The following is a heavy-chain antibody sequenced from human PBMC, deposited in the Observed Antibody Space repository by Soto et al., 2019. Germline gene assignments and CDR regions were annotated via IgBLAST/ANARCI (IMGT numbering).Heavy chain of an antibody. Sequence: PGGSLRLSCAASGFTSSSYSMDWVRQAPGKGLEWVSSISSSSTYIHYADSVKGRFTISRDNAKNPLYLQMNSLSAEDTAVYYCASQTSGYYYYGMDVWGQGTTVTVSS. CDR1: GFTSSSYS. V-gene: IGHV3-21*01. J-gene: IGHJ6*02. CDR3: ASQTSGYYYYGMDV. CDR2: ISSSSTYI.